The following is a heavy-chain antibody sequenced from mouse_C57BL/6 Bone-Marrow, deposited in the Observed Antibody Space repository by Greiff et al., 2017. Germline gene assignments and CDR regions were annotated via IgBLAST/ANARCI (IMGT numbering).Heavy chain of an antibody. J-gene: IGHJ3*01. CDR3: AISWFAY. CDR2: INPSTGGT. Sequence: EVKLMESGPELVKPGASVKISCKASGYSFTGYYMNWVKQSPEKSLEWIGEINPSTGGTTYNQKFKAKATLTVDKSSSTAYMQLKSLTSEDSAVYYCAISWFAYWGQGTLVTVSA. CDR1: GYSFTGYY. V-gene: IGHV1-42*01.